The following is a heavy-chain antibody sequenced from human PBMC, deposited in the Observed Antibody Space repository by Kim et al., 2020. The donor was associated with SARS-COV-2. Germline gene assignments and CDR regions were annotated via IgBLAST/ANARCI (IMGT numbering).Heavy chain of an antibody. CDR3: ARDSFTMIRAVAY. J-gene: IGHJ4*02. CDR1: GFPFTTYY. V-gene: IGHV1-46*01. CDR2: IHPSVGST. D-gene: IGHD3-10*01. Sequence: ASVKVSCKTSGFPFTTYYIHWVRQAPGQGLEWMGMIHPSVGSTTYAQKFQGRVTMTRDTSTRTLYMELSSLRSEDTAVYYCARDSFTMIRAVAYWGQGTLVTVSS.